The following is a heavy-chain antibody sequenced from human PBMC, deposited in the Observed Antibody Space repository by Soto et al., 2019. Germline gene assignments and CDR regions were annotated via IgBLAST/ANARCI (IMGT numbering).Heavy chain of an antibody. J-gene: IGHJ6*02. V-gene: IGHV3-30*03. CDR2: ISYDGSEK. Sequence: GGSLRLSCAASGFTFSSFGMHWVRQAPGKGLDWVVVISYDGSEKYYSDSVKGRFTISRDNSKNTLYLQMNSLRVEDTAVYYCVGGYYYYYYAMDVWGQGTTVTVSS. CDR3: VGGYYYYYYAMDV. CDR1: GFTFSSFG.